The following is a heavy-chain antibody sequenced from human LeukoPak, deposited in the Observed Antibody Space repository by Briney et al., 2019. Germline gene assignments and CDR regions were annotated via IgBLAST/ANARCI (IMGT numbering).Heavy chain of an antibody. CDR2: IHHSGST. CDR1: GVSISSNLW. Sequence: PSGTLSLTCAVSGVSISSNLWWTWVRQPPGKGLEWIAEIHHSGSTYYNPSLKSRVTISVDTSKSQFSLKLSSVTAADTAVYYCARQFLRYCGGDCYSFDYWGQGTLVTVSS. J-gene: IGHJ4*02. CDR3: ARQFLRYCGGDCYSFDY. V-gene: IGHV4-4*02. D-gene: IGHD2-21*02.